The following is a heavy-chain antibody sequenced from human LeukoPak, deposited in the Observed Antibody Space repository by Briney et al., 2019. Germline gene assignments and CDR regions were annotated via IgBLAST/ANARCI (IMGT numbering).Heavy chain of an antibody. D-gene: IGHD2-15*01. Sequence: PGGSLRLSCAASGFTFSSYDMSWVRQAPGKGLEWVSTISGSESNTYYADSVKGRFTISRDNSKNTLYLQMNSLRAEDTAVYYCAKDGHCSVGTRRSYYYYYYMDVWGKGTTVTVSS. V-gene: IGHV3-23*01. CDR2: ISGSESNT. J-gene: IGHJ6*03. CDR3: AKDGHCSVGTRRSYYYYYYMDV. CDR1: GFTFSSYD.